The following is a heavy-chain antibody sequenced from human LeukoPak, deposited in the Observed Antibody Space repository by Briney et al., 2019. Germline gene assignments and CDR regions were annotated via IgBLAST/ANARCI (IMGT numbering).Heavy chain of an antibody. V-gene: IGHV4-30-4*01. D-gene: IGHD5-12*01. J-gene: IGHJ4*02. CDR2: IYYSGST. Sequence: PSQTLSLTCAVSGGSISSGDYYWSWIRQPPGKGLEWIGYIYYSGSTYYNPSLKSRVTISVDTSKNQFSLKLSSVTAADTAVYYCASLYSGYDYGDYWGQGTLVTVSS. CDR3: ASLYSGYDYGDY. CDR1: GGSISSGDYY.